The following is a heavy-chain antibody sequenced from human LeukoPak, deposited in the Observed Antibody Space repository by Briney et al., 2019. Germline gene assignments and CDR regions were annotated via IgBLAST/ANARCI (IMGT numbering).Heavy chain of an antibody. V-gene: IGHV3-11*01. CDR1: GFTFSDYY. D-gene: IGHD3-22*01. CDR2: ISSSGSTI. CDR3: ARDPRIYDSSGYSLDY. J-gene: IGHJ4*02. Sequence: GGSLRLSCAASGFTFSDYYMSWIRQAPGKGLEWVSYISSSGSTIYYADSVKGRFTISRDNAKNSLCLQMNSLRAEDTAVYYCARDPRIYDSSGYSLDYWGQGTLVTVSS.